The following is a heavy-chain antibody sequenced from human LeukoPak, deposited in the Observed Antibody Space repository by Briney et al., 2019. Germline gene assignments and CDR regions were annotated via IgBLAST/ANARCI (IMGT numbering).Heavy chain of an antibody. CDR2: IIPIFGTA. V-gene: IGHV1-69*05. CDR1: GGTFSCYA. D-gene: IGHD3-10*01. Sequence: ASVKVSCKASGGTFSCYAISWVRQAPGQGLEWMGGIIPIFGTANYAQKFQGRVTITTDESTSTAYMELSSLRSEDTAVYYCASHGYGSGSHIFYYMDVWGKGTTVTVSS. J-gene: IGHJ6*03. CDR3: ASHGYGSGSHIFYYMDV.